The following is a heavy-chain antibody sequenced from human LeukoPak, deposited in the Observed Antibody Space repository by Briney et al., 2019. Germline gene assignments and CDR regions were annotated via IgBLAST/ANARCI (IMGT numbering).Heavy chain of an antibody. Sequence: GGSLTLPCAVSGFTFSSYAMRWVRQPPGKGLEWVSAISGSGGSTYYADSVEGRFTISRDNSKNTLYLQMNSLRAEDTAVYYCAKPYSSGWLESFDYWGQGTLVTVSS. CDR1: GFTFSSYA. D-gene: IGHD6-19*01. V-gene: IGHV3-23*01. CDR3: AKPYSSGWLESFDY. J-gene: IGHJ4*02. CDR2: ISGSGGST.